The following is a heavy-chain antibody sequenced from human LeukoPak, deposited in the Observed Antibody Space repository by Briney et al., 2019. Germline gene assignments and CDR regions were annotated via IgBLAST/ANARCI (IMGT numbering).Heavy chain of an antibody. CDR2: ISVYNGNT. CDR1: GYSFTSYG. D-gene: IGHD6-19*01. V-gene: IGHV1-18*01. Sequence: VASVKVSCKAYGYSFTSYGISWVRQAPGQGLEWMGWISVYNGNTNYAQKLQGRVTMTTDTSTSTAYMELRSLRSDDTAVYYCARHSSGWSPPPVYFDYWGQGTLVTVSS. CDR3: ARHSSGWSPPPVYFDY. J-gene: IGHJ4*02.